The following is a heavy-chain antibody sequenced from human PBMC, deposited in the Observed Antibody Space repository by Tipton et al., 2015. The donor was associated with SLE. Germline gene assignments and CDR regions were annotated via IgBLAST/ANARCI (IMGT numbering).Heavy chain of an antibody. CDR1: GGSFSNFY. J-gene: IGHJ4*02. CDR3: ATGMSNL. Sequence: TLSLTCTVDGGSFSNFYWTWVRQPPGKGLEWIGEIVPGGRTNYGPSLKSRVTLSIDTSKNHFSLMLTSVTAADTAVYYCATGMSNLWGQGTLVTVSS. V-gene: IGHV4-34*01. CDR2: IVPGGRT. D-gene: IGHD2/OR15-2a*01.